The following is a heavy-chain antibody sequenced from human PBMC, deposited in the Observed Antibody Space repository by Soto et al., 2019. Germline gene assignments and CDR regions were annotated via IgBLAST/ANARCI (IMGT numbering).Heavy chain of an antibody. CDR3: ARQGCSSTSCSTGWFDP. Sequence: GESLKISCKGSGYSFTSYWIGWVRQMPGKGLEWMGIIYPGDSDTRYSPSFQGQVTISANKSISTAYLQWSSLKASDTAMYYCARQGCSSTSCSTGWFDPWGQGTLVTVSS. V-gene: IGHV5-51*01. J-gene: IGHJ5*02. CDR2: IYPGDSDT. D-gene: IGHD2-2*01. CDR1: GYSFTSYW.